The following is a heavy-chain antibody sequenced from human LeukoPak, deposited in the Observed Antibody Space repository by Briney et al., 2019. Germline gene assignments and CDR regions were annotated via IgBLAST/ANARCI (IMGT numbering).Heavy chain of an antibody. D-gene: IGHD3-10*02. Sequence: KASETLSLTCAISGDSVSTNSAAWNWIRQSPSRGLEWLGRTYYRSKWYNDYAVSVKSRITINPDTSKNQFSLHLNSVTPEDTAMYYCARDRRGTTMLDYWGQGTLVTVSS. J-gene: IGHJ4*02. CDR3: ARDRRGTTMLDY. V-gene: IGHV6-1*01. CDR2: TYYRSKWYN. CDR1: GDSVSTNSAA.